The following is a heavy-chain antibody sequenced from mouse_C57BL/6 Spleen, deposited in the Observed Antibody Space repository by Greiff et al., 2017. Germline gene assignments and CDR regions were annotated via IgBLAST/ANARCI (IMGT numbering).Heavy chain of an antibody. CDR2: ISNLAYSI. CDR3: AKPLLGAMDY. D-gene: IGHD3-1*01. J-gene: IGHJ4*01. CDR1: GFTFSDYG. Sequence: EVKLMESGGGLVQPGGSLKLSCAASGFTFSDYGMAWVRQAPRKGPEWVAFISNLAYSIYYADTVTGRFTISRENAKNTLYQEMSSLMSEDTAMYYCAKPLLGAMDYWGQGTSVTVSS. V-gene: IGHV5-15*01.